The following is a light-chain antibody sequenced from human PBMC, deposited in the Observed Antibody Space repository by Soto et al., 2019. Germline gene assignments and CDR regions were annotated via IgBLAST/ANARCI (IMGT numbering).Light chain of an antibody. Sequence: DIQMTQSPSSLSSSLGARVTVTCRASQSMSTYLNWFLQRLGKAPKLLIYGAYTLQDGGPSRFSGSGSETEVTLTISSLQPEDFANYYCQQSFGAPRTFGQGTRVDI. CDR1: QSMSTY. J-gene: IGKJ1*01. CDR2: GAY. CDR3: QQSFGAPRT. V-gene: IGKV1-39*01.